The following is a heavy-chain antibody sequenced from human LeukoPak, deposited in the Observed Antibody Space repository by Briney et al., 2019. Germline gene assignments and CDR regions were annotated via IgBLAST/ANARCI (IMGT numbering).Heavy chain of an antibody. D-gene: IGHD5-18*01. CDR2: IYYSRST. CDR3: ARGYSYGYVFDY. V-gene: IGHV4-31*03. CDR1: GGSISSGGYY. J-gene: IGHJ4*02. Sequence: SETLSLTCTVSGGSISSGGYYWSWIRQHPGKGLEWIGYIYYSRSTYYNPSLKSRVTISVDTSKNQFSLKLSSVTAADTAVYYCARGYSYGYVFDYWGQGTLVTVSS.